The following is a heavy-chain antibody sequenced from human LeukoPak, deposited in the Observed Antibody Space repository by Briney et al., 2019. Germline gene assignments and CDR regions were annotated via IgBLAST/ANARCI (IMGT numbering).Heavy chain of an antibody. Sequence: ASVKVSCKASGYTFTSYDINWVRQATGQGLEWMGWMNPNSGNTGYAQKFQGRVTMTRNTSISTAYMELSSLRSEDTAVYYCARVVYGSGSAPLDYWGQGTLVTVSS. CDR3: ARVVYGSGSAPLDY. V-gene: IGHV1-8*01. J-gene: IGHJ4*02. D-gene: IGHD3-10*01. CDR2: MNPNSGNT. CDR1: GYTFTSYD.